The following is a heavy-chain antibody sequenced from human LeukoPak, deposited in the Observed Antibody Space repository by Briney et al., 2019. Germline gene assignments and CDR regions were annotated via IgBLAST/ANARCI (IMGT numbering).Heavy chain of an antibody. CDR3: LSGPGH. V-gene: IGHV3-7*01. CDR2: INEDGSEK. CDR1: GVIFRNDW. Sequence: PGGALRLSCVAPGVIFRNDWVGGGCQAPGRGLEWVANINEDGSEKYYVDSVKSRFTISRDNAKNSLYLQMNILRAEDTAVFYCLSGPGHCGQGTLVTVAS. J-gene: IGHJ4*02.